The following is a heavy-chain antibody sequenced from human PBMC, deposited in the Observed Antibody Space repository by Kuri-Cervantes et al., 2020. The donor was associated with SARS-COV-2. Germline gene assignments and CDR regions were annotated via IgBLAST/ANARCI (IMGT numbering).Heavy chain of an antibody. CDR1: GFTFSSYW. Sequence: GESLKISCAASGFTFSSYWMSWVRQAPGKGLEWVSSISSSSSYIYYADSVKGRFTISRDNAKNSLYLQMNSLRAEDTAVYYCARDLTDIVVVPAAPAGDAFDIWGQGTMVTVSS. V-gene: IGHV3-21*01. CDR3: ARDLTDIVVVPAAPAGDAFDI. J-gene: IGHJ3*02. CDR2: ISSSSSYI. D-gene: IGHD2-2*01.